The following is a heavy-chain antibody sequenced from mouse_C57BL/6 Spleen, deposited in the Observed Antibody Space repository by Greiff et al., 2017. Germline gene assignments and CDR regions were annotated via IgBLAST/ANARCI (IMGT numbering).Heavy chain of an antibody. CDR2: IDPTGGGT. Sequence: VQLQQPGAELVKPGASVKLSCKASGYTFTSYWMHWVKQRPGRGLEWIGRIDPTGGGTKYTEKFKSKATLTVDKPSSTAYMQLSSLTSEDSAVYDGARCPYYDGSRGWYFDVWGTGTTVTVSS. V-gene: IGHV1-72*01. J-gene: IGHJ1*03. CDR3: ARCPYYDGSRGWYFDV. D-gene: IGHD1-1*01. CDR1: GYTFTSYW.